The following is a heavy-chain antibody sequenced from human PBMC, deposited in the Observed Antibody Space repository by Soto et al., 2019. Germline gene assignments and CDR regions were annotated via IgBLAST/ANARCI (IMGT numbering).Heavy chain of an antibody. D-gene: IGHD2-15*01. CDR2: LSHDGVTK. CDR3: ATENVHSLDD. Sequence: GGSLRLSCTASGFSISTYTIHGVRQAPGKGLEWVAVLSHDGVTKFYIDSLKGRLDISRDNSKNTLYLQMNSLTTEDTARYYSATENVHSLDDWGQGTLVTVSS. J-gene: IGHJ4*02. CDR1: GFSISTYT. V-gene: IGHV3-30*03.